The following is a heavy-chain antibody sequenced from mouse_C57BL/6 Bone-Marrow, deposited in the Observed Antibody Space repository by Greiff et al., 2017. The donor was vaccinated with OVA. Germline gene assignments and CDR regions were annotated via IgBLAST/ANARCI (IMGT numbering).Heavy chain of an antibody. CDR2: IYPSDSGT. V-gene: IGHV1-61*01. Sequence: VQLQQPGAELVRPGSSVKLSCKASGYTFTSYWMDWVKQRPGQGLEWIGNIYPSDSGTHYNQKFKDKATLTVDKSSSTAYMQLSSLTSEDSAVYYGARYSGIGYYSMDYWGQGTSVTVSS. CDR3: ARYSGIGYYSMDY. J-gene: IGHJ4*01. CDR1: GYTFTSYW. D-gene: IGHD3-1*01.